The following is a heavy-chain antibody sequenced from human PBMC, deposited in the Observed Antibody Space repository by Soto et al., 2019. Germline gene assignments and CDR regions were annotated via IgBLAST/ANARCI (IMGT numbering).Heavy chain of an antibody. J-gene: IGHJ4*02. Sequence: EVQLVESGGGLVQPGVSLRLSCAVSGLTFSDHYMGWVRQAPGKGLDWVGRIRDRVHSYSTEYAASVKGRFTISRDDSRNSLYLQMNSLKMENTAVFYCVSLWSVTGSRDYWGRGTRVTVSS. CDR2: IRDRVHSYST. V-gene: IGHV3-72*01. CDR3: VSLWSVTGSRDY. D-gene: IGHD1-20*01. CDR1: GLTFSDHY.